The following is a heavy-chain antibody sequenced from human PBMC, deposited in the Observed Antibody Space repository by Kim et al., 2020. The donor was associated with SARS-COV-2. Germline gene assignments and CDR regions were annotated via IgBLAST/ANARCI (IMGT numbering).Heavy chain of an antibody. J-gene: IGHJ6*02. D-gene: IGHD6-19*01. V-gene: IGHV3-48*03. CDR3: ARDQPVIAVAGTVDYYYGMDV. Sequence: GGSLRLSCAASGFTFSSYEMNWVRQAPGKGLEWVSYISSSGSTIYYADSVKGRFTISRDNAKNSLYLQMNSLRAEDTAVYYCARDQPVIAVAGTVDYYYGMDVWGPRTTVTVSS. CDR2: ISSSGSTI. CDR1: GFTFSSYE.